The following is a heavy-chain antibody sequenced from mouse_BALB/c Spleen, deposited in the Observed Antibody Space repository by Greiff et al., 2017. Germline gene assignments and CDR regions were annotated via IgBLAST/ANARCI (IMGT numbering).Heavy chain of an antibody. CDR2: ISSGGSYT. CDR1: GFTFSSYG. D-gene: IGHD2-1*01. CDR3: TRDDGNLFFDY. J-gene: IGHJ2*01. Sequence: DVKLVESGGDLVKPGGSLKLSCAASGFTFSSYGMSWVRQTPEKRLEWVATISSGGSYTYYPDSVKGRFTISRDNAKNTLYLQMSSLKSEDTAMYYCTRDDGNLFFDYWGQGTTLTVSS. V-gene: IGHV5-6-4*01.